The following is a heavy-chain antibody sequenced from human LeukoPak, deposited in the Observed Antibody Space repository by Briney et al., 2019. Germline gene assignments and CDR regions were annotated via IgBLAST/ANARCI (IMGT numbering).Heavy chain of an antibody. D-gene: IGHD2-2*01. J-gene: IGHJ5*02. CDR3: ARGPGCSSSTCYVRGDNWFDP. CDR1: DGSLTNYY. CDR2: IHYRGST. V-gene: IGHV4-59*01. Sequence: ETLTLTCIVFDGSLTNYYWSWFRRPPGKGLEWIGYIHYRGSTNNNPSLKSRVTISIDTSRNQFSLNLSSVTAADTAVYYCARGPGCSSSTCYVRGDNWFDPWGQGTLVIVSS.